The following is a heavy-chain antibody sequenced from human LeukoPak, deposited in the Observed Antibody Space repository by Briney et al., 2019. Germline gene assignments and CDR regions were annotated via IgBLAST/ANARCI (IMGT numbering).Heavy chain of an antibody. CDR2: ISAYNGNT. J-gene: IGHJ5*02. CDR3: ARTYYYDSSGYRNWFDP. Sequence: ASVKVSCKASGYTFTSYGISWVRQAPGQGLEWMGWISAYNGNTNYAQKLQGRVTMTTDTSTSTAYMELRSLRSDDTAVYYCARTYYYDSSGYRNWFDPWGQETLVTVSS. V-gene: IGHV1-18*01. D-gene: IGHD3-22*01. CDR1: GYTFTSYG.